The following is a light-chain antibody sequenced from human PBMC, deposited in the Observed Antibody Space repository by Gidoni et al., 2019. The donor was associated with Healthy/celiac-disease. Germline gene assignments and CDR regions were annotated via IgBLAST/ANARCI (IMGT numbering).Light chain of an antibody. CDR1: QGISNY. CDR2: AAS. CDR3: QKYNSAAIT. V-gene: IGKV1-27*01. Sequence: DIQMTQFPTPLSVSAGDRVTITCRASQGISNYLAWYPQKPGKVPQLLNYAASTLQSGDPTQFSGRGSGTDFTLTISSLQPEDVATYYCQKYNSAAITFGQGTRLEIK. J-gene: IGKJ5*01.